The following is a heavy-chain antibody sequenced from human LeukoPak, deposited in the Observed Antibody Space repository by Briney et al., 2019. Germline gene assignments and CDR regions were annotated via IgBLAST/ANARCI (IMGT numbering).Heavy chain of an antibody. CDR3: ARAVYSSSWIEYFQH. V-gene: IGHV1-46*01. CDR2: INPSGGST. J-gene: IGHJ1*01. Sequence: ASMKVSCKASGYTFTSYYMHWVRQAPGQGLEWMGIINPSGGSTSYAQKFQGRVTMTRDTSTSTVYMELSSLRSEDTAVYYCARAVYSSSWIEYFQHWGQGTLVTVSS. CDR1: GYTFTSYY. D-gene: IGHD6-13*01.